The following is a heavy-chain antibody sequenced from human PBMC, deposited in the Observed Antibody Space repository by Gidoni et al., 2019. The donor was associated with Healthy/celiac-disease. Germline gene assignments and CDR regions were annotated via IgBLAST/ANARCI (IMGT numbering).Heavy chain of an antibody. CDR3: ARARAVAGTLDYYYYGMDV. Sequence: QAQLVQSGAGVKKPGSSVKVSCKASRGTFSSYAISWVRQAPGQGLEWMGGIIPIFGTANYAQKFQGRVTITADESTSTAYMELSSLRSEDTAVYYCARARAVAGTLDYYYYGMDVWGQGTTVTVSS. D-gene: IGHD6-19*01. CDR2: IIPIFGTA. CDR1: RGTFSSYA. J-gene: IGHJ6*02. V-gene: IGHV1-69*01.